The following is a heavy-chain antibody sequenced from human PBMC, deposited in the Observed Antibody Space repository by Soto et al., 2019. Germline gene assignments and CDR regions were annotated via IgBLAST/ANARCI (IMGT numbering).Heavy chain of an antibody. J-gene: IGHJ5*02. V-gene: IGHV4-34*01. Sequence: QVQLQQWGAGLLKPSETLSLTCAVYGGSFSGYYWSWIRQPPGKGLEWIGEINHSGSTNYNPSLKSRVTISVDTSKNQFSLKRSSVAAADTAVYYCARAGPLSDGDWFDPWGKGTLVTVSS. D-gene: IGHD4-17*01. CDR3: ARAGPLSDGDWFDP. CDR1: GGSFSGYY. CDR2: INHSGST.